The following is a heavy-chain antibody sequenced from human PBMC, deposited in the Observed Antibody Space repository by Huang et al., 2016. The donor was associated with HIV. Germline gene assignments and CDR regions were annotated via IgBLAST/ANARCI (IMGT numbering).Heavy chain of an antibody. CDR2: INHAGVT. Sequence: QVQLEQWGAGLLKPSETLSLTCAVYGGSFSGYFWNWIRQSPGKGLEWIGQINHAGVTDYNPALKSRATIAVDTSKSRVSRKLTSVTAADTAIYYCAREIMISFGGPFDSWGHGNLVTVSS. D-gene: IGHD3-16*01. CDR3: AREIMISFGGPFDS. J-gene: IGHJ5*01. V-gene: IGHV4-34*02. CDR1: GGSFSGYF.